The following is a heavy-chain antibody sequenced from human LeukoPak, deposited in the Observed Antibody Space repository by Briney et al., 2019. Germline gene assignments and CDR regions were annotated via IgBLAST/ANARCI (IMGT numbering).Heavy chain of an antibody. CDR3: ASGSIVGVLWG. D-gene: IGHD1-26*01. Sequence: NPSETLSLTCTVSGGSISSFYWTWIRQPPGKGLEWIGYIYYSGSTNYNPSLKSRVTMSVDTSKNQFSLKLSSVTAADTAVYYCASGSIVGVLWGWGQGTLVTVSS. CDR1: GGSISSFY. J-gene: IGHJ4*02. CDR2: IYYSGST. V-gene: IGHV4-59*01.